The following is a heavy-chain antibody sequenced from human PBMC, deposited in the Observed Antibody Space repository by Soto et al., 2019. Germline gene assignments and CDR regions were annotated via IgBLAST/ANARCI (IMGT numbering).Heavy chain of an antibody. CDR3: AQTLGSAVAGPGRFDL. CDR2: IIPLFGTA. J-gene: IGHJ2*01. Sequence: QVQLVQSGAAVKKPGSSVKVSCKASGGTFSTYAISWVRQAPGQGLEWMGGIIPLFGTANYAQKFQGRVTITADESTSTAYMELSSLRSEDTAMYYCAQTLGSAVAGPGRFDLWGRGTLITVSS. D-gene: IGHD6-19*01. V-gene: IGHV1-69*12. CDR1: GGTFSTYA.